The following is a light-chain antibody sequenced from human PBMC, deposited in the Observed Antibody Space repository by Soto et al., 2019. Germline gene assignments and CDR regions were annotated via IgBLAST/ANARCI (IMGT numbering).Light chain of an antibody. CDR3: CSYAGSSTCV. V-gene: IGLV2-23*02. Sequence: QSVLTQPASVSGSPGQSITISCTGTSSDVGSYNLVSWYQQHPGKAPKLMIYEVSKRPSGVFNRFSGSKSGNTASLTISGLQAEDEADYYCCSYAGSSTCVFGTGTKVTVL. CDR2: EVS. CDR1: SSDVGSYNL. J-gene: IGLJ1*01.